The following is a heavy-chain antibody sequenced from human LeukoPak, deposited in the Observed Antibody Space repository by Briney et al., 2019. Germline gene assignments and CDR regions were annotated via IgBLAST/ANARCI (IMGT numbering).Heavy chain of an antibody. CDR3: ARDMRRGGSWLFDY. D-gene: IGHD6-13*01. CDR2: IYYSGST. J-gene: IGHJ4*02. CDR1: GGSISSYY. Sequence: PSGTLSLTCTVSGGSISSYYWSWIRQPPGKGLEWIGYIYYSGSTNYNPSLKSRVTISVDTSKNQFSLKLSSVTAADTAVYYCARDMRRGGSWLFDYWGQGTLVTVSS. V-gene: IGHV4-59*01.